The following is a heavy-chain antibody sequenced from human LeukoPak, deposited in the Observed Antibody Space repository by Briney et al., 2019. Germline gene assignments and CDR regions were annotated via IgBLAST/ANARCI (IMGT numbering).Heavy chain of an antibody. D-gene: IGHD6-13*01. V-gene: IGHV4-59*01. J-gene: IGHJ6*02. CDR3: ALTPGTYYYGMDV. CDR2: IYYSGST. Sequence: SETLSLTCTVSGGSISSYYWSWTRQPPGKGLEWIGYIYYSGSTNYNPSLKSRVTISVDTSKNQFSLKLSSVTAADTAVYYCALTPGTYYYGMDVWGQGTTVTVSS. CDR1: GGSISSYY.